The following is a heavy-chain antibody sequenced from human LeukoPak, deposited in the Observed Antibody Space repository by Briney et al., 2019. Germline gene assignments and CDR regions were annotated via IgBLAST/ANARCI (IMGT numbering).Heavy chain of an antibody. CDR3: ASGSLGDGYGVGDYYQYMDV. CDR2: IIPLFGTA. D-gene: IGHD5-24*01. Sequence: SVKVSSKASGGTFNIYAISWGRQAPGQGLEWMGGIIPLFGTANYAQEFQGRVTFTTDESASTAYMEVSSLRSEDTAVYYCASGSLGDGYGVGDYYQYMDVWGKGTTVTVSS. CDR1: GGTFNIYA. J-gene: IGHJ6*03. V-gene: IGHV1-69*05.